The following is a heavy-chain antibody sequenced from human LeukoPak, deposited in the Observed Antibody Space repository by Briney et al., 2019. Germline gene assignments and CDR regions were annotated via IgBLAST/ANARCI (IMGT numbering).Heavy chain of an antibody. D-gene: IGHD3-9*01. J-gene: IGHJ3*02. CDR3: ARDRKGLRYFDWGAFDI. CDR2: IYSGGST. V-gene: IGHV3-53*01. Sequence: GGSLRLSCAASGFTVSSNYMSWVRQAPGKGLEWVSVIYSGGSTYYADSVKGRFTISRDNSKNTLYLQMNSLRAEDPAVYYCARDRKGLRYFDWGAFDIWGQGTMVTVSS. CDR1: GFTVSSNY.